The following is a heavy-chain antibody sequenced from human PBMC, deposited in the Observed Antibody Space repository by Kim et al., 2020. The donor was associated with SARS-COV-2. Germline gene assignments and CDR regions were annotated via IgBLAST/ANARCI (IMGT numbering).Heavy chain of an antibody. D-gene: IGHD2-21*02. J-gene: IGHJ5*02. V-gene: IGHV1-46*01. Sequence: KCQGRVTRTRDTSTSTVYMELSSLRSEDTAVYYCARDFHPAAILDNNWFDPWGQGTLVTVSS. CDR3: ARDFHPAAILDNNWFDP.